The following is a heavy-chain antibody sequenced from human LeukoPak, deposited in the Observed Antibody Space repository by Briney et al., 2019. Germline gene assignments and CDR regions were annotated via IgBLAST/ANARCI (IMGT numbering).Heavy chain of an antibody. V-gene: IGHV1-2*02. CDR3: VREARAGNWFDP. CDR1: AYTFTSYY. CDR2: INPDSGGT. J-gene: IGHJ5*02. Sequence: ASVTVSCKASAYTFTSYYIHWVRQAPGQGLEWMGWINPDSGGTNYAQQFQGRVTMTRDTSISTVYMDLSRLRSDDTAMYYCVREARAGNWFDPWGQGTLVIVSS.